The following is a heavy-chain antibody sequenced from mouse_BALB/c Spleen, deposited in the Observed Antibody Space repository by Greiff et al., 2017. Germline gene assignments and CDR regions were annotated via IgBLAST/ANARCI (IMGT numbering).Heavy chain of an antibody. CDR3: ARDKYGYEDYFDY. V-gene: IGHV7-3*02. CDR2: IRNKANGYTT. Sequence: EVMLVESGGGLVQPGGSLRLSCATSGFTFTDYYMSWVRQPPGKALEWLGFIRNKANGYTTEYSASVKGRITISRDNSQSILYLQMNTLRAEDSATYYCARDKYGYEDYFDYWGQGTTLTVSS. CDR1: GFTFTDYY. D-gene: IGHD2-2*01. J-gene: IGHJ2*01.